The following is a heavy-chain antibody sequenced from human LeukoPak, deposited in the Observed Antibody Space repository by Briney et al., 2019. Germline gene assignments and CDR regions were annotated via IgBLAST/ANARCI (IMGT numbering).Heavy chain of an antibody. V-gene: IGHV3-21*01. CDR2: ISSSSSYI. J-gene: IGHJ3*02. CDR3: ARGDGYNLQWWDAFDI. CDR1: GFTFSSYS. Sequence: GGSLRLSCAASGFTFSSYSMNWVRQAPGKGLEWVSSISSSSSYIYYADSVKGRFTISRDNAKNSLYLQMNSLRAEDTAVYYCARGDGYNLQWWDAFDIWGQGTMVTVSS. D-gene: IGHD5-24*01.